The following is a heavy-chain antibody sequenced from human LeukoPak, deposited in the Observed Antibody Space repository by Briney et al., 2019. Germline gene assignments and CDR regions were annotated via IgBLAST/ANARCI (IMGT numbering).Heavy chain of an antibody. D-gene: IGHD5-18*01. CDR1: GYTFTVYY. J-gene: IGHJ4*02. Sequence: ASVKVSCKASGYTFTVYYMHWVRQAPGQGLEWMGWINPNSGGTNYAQKFQGRVTITRDTSISTAYMELSRLRSDDTAVYYCARDLGGYSYGFGYWGQGTLVTVSS. CDR2: INPNSGGT. V-gene: IGHV1-2*02. CDR3: ARDLGGYSYGFGY.